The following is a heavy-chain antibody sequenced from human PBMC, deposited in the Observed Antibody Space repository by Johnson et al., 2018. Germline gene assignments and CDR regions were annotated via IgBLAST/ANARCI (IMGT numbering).Heavy chain of an antibody. V-gene: IGHV4-59*01. CDR1: GASISTYY. Sequence: QVQLREAGPGLVKPSETLSLTCTVSGASISTYYWSWIRQPPGKGLEWIGYIYNSVITNYNPSLKSRVTISVDRSKNQFSRKLSSVTAADTAVYSCASHPDSREAFDIWGQGTMVTVSS. J-gene: IGHJ3*02. CDR3: ASHPDSREAFDI. CDR2: IYNSVIT. D-gene: IGHD3-22*01.